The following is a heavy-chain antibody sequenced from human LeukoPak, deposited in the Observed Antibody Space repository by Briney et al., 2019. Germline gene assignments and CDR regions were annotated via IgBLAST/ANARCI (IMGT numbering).Heavy chain of an antibody. CDR3: ARYRNEALFAFDI. CDR2: IYYSGNT. J-gene: IGHJ3*02. D-gene: IGHD1-14*01. Sequence: SETLSLTCTVSGDSISNYYWSWIRQPPGKGRECSGYIYYSGNTDYNPSLKSRVTISVDTSKNQFSLRLHSVTAADTAVYYCARYRNEALFAFDIWGQGTMVTVSS. V-gene: IGHV4-59*13. CDR1: GDSISNYY.